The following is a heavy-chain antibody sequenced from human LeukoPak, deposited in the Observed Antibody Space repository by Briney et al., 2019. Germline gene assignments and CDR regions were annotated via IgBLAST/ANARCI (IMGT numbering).Heavy chain of an antibody. V-gene: IGHV3-30*02. D-gene: IGHD2-15*01. CDR3: AKYFHEASGASPLDY. J-gene: IGHJ4*02. Sequence: GGSLRLSCVASGFSFSSYGMHWVRQAPGKGLEWVAFIRYDGTNKYYKDSVRGRFTISRDNSKNTLYLQMNNLRVEDTALYYCAKYFHEASGASPLDYWGQGTLVTVSS. CDR1: GFSFSSYG. CDR2: IRYDGTNK.